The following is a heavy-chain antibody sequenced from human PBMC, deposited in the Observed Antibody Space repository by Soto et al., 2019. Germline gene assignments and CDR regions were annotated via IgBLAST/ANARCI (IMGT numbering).Heavy chain of an antibody. D-gene: IGHD5-18*01. J-gene: IGHJ4*02. CDR3: AKDGYSLTFDY. CDR1: GFTFSSYA. Sequence: QVQLVESGGGVVQPGRSLRLSCAASGFTFSSYAMHWVRQAPGKGLEWVAVISYDGSNKYYADSVKGRFTISRDNSKNTLYLQMNSLRAEDTAVYYCAKDGYSLTFDYWGQGTLVTVSS. V-gene: IGHV3-30*04. CDR2: ISYDGSNK.